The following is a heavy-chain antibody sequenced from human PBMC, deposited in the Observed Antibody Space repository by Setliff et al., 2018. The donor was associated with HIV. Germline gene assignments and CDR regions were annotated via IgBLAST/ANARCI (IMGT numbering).Heavy chain of an antibody. V-gene: IGHV3-30*04. Sequence: PGGSLRLSCAASGFDFNNYAMHWVRQTPGKGLAWVAVISFDGRDKYHADSVKGRFTISRDNSKSTLYLQMTSLRLEDTALYYCAKVTSGLPLSYYDTRGHSGFDYWGRGTLVTVSS. CDR2: ISFDGRDK. CDR1: GFDFNNYA. CDR3: AKVTSGLPLSYYDTRGHSGFDY. D-gene: IGHD3-22*01. J-gene: IGHJ4*02.